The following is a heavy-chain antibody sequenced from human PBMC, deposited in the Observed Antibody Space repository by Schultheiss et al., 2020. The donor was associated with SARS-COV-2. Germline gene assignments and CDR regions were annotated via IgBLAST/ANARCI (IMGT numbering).Heavy chain of an antibody. Sequence: SETLSLTCAVYGGSISSGGYYWSWIRQPPGKGLEWIGEINHSGSTNYNPSLKSRVTISVDTSKNQFSLKLSSVTAADTAVYYCARRPPLGYCSSTSCATRGYYFDYWGQGTLVTVSS. CDR1: GGSISSGGYY. CDR2: INHSGST. J-gene: IGHJ4*02. CDR3: ARRPPLGYCSSTSCATRGYYFDY. D-gene: IGHD2-2*01. V-gene: IGHV4-34*01.